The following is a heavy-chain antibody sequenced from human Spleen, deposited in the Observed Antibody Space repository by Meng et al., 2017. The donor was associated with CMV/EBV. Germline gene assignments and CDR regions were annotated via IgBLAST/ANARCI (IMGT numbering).Heavy chain of an antibody. V-gene: IGHV4-34*01. CDR1: GGSLSDYY. CDR2: INHLGST. D-gene: IGHD1-26*01. J-gene: IGHJ4*02. Sequence: SETLSLTCAVYGGSLSDYYWSWIRQPPGKGLDWIGEINHLGSTNYNPSLKSRVTMSVDTSKNPFSLRVTSVTAADTAVYYCARDPIVGATPVDYWGQGTLVTVSS. CDR3: ARDPIVGATPVDY.